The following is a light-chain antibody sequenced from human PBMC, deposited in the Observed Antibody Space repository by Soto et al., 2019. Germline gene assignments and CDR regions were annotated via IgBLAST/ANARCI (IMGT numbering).Light chain of an antibody. J-gene: IGLJ2*01. V-gene: IGLV1-40*01. CDR1: SSNIGAGYD. CDR3: QSYDSSLSVV. CDR2: GNS. Sequence: QSVLTQPPSASGAPGPRVTISCTGSSSNIGAGYDVHGYQQLPGPDPKLLIYGNSHRPSGVPARFSGSKSGTSAYLAITGLQAEDEADYYCQSYDSSLSVVFGGGTKLTVL.